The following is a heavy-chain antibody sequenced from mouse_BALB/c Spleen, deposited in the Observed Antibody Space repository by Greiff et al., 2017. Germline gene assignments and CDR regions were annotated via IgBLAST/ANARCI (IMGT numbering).Heavy chain of an antibody. J-gene: IGHJ4*01. Sequence: VQLQQSGAGLVRPGALVKLSCKVSGFNIKDYYMHWVKQRPEQGLEWIGWIGPENDNTIYDPKFQGRTSITTDTSSNTAYLQLNSLKSEDTAVYYCTNLDVDAMDYWGQGTSVTVSS. CDR3: TNLDVDAMDY. V-gene: IGHV14-1*02. CDR1: GFNIKDYY. CDR2: IGPENDNT.